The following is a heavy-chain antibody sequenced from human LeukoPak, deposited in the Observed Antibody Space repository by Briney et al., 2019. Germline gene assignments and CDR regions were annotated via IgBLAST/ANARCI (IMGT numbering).Heavy chain of an antibody. CDR1: GYSFTSYY. CDR3: ARDSLSSGWGYYMDV. Sequence: GASVKVSCKASGYSFTSYYIHWVRLAPGQGLEWMGIISPSGGSTSYAQKFQGRVTMTRDMSTSTVYMELSSLRSEDTAVYYCARDSLSSGWGYYMDVWGKGTTVTVSS. J-gene: IGHJ6*03. V-gene: IGHV1-46*01. D-gene: IGHD6-19*01. CDR2: ISPSGGST.